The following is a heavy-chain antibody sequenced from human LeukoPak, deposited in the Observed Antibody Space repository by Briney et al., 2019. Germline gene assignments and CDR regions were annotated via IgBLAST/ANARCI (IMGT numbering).Heavy chain of an antibody. CDR1: RFSFSNHY. D-gene: IGHD6-19*01. CDR3: TRVIVAVPGYFDYFDF. V-gene: IGHV3-7*01. CDR2: INEDGSNK. J-gene: IGHJ4*02. Sequence: PGGSLRLSCAASRFSFSNHYMRWIRQAPGKGLEWVANINEDGSNKWHLGSVKGRFTVSRDNARNALYLQMNSLRVEDTAVYYCTRVIVAVPGYFDYFDFWGQGALVTVSS.